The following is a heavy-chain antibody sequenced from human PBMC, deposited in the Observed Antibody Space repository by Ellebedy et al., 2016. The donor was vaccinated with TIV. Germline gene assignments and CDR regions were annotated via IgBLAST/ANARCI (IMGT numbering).Heavy chain of an antibody. CDR2: ISGSGGST. J-gene: IGHJ5*02. CDR3: AKDGSSGWYRRNWFDP. CDR1: GFTFSSYA. Sequence: GESLKISXAASGFTFSSYAMSWVRQAPGKGLEWVSAISGSGGSTYYADSVKGRFTISRDNSKNTLYLQMNSLRAEDTAVYYCAKDGSSGWYRRNWFDPWGQGTLVTVSS. D-gene: IGHD6-19*01. V-gene: IGHV3-23*01.